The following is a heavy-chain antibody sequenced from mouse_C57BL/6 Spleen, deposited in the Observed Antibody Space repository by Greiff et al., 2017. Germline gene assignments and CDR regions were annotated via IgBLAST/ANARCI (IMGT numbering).Heavy chain of an antibody. CDR3: ARAGYYGSSFYWYFDV. Sequence: QVHVKQPGAELVKPGASVKMSCKASGYTFTSYWITWVKQRPGQGLEWIGDIYPGSGSTNYNEKFKSKATLTVDTSSSTAYMQLSSLTSEDSAVYYCARAGYYGSSFYWYFDVWGTGTTVTVAS. CDR2: IYPGSGST. J-gene: IGHJ1*03. D-gene: IGHD1-1*01. V-gene: IGHV1-55*01. CDR1: GYTFTSYW.